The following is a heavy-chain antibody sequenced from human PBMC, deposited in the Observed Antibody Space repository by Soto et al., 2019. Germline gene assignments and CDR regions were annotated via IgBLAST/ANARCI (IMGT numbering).Heavy chain of an antibody. CDR1: GCTFSSYA. CDR2: ISGSGGST. CDR3: AKIRFSIRLVGALDY. V-gene: IGHV3-23*01. J-gene: IGHJ4*02. Sequence: GGSLRLSCASSGCTFSSYAMSWVRQAPGKGLEWVSAISGSGGSTYYADSVKGRFTISRDNSKNTLYLQMNSLRAEDTAVYYCAKIRFSIRLVGALDYWGQGTLVTVSS. D-gene: IGHD3-3*01.